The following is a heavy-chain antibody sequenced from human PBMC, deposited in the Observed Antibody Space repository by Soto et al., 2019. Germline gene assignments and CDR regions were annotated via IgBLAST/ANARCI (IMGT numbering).Heavy chain of an antibody. J-gene: IGHJ5*02. Sequence: SETLSLTCAVYGGSFSGYYWSWIRQPPGKGLEWIGEINHSGSTNYNPSLKSRVTISVDTSKNQFSLKLSSVTAADTAVYYCARGFDNCSSTSCYSRRRYNWFDPWGQGTLVTVSS. CDR2: INHSGST. V-gene: IGHV4-34*01. CDR3: ARGFDNCSSTSCYSRRRYNWFDP. D-gene: IGHD2-2*01. CDR1: GGSFSGYY.